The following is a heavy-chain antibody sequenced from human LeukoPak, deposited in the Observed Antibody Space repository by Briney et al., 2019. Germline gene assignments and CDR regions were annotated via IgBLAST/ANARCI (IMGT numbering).Heavy chain of an antibody. V-gene: IGHV4-59*01. CDR1: GGSISSYY. CDR3: ARASGYCSSTSCSFDY. J-gene: IGHJ4*02. Sequence: SETLSLTCTVSGGSISSYYWSWIRQPPGKGLEWIGYIHYSGSTNYNPSLKSRVTISVDTSKNQFSLKLSSVTAADTAVYYCARASGYCSSTSCSFDYWGQGTLVTVSS. CDR2: IHYSGST. D-gene: IGHD2-2*01.